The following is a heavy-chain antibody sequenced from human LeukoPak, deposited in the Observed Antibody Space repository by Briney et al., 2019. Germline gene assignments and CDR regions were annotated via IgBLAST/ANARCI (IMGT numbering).Heavy chain of an antibody. CDR1: GFIFSIYA. V-gene: IGHV3-23*01. D-gene: IGHD4-17*01. CDR3: AKHGDTYGQFDY. CDR2: ISGGGSST. J-gene: IGHJ4*02. Sequence: PGGSLRLSCAASGFIFSIYAVSWVRQAPGKGLEWVSAISGGGSSTYYADSVKGRFAISRDNSKNTLYLQMNSLRAEDTAVYYCAKHGDTYGQFDYWGQGTLVTVSS.